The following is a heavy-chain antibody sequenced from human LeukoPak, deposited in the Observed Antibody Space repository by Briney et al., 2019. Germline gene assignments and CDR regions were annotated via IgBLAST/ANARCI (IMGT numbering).Heavy chain of an antibody. CDR1: GGTFSSYA. V-gene: IGHV1-69*13. J-gene: IGHJ6*04. D-gene: IGHD2-2*01. Sequence: SVKVSCKASGGTFSSYAISWVRQAPGQGLEWMGGIIPIFGTANYAQKFQGRVTITADDSTSTAYMELSSLRSEDAAVYYCARDLGYCSSTSCNHYCYGMDVWGKGTTVTVSS. CDR2: IIPIFGTA. CDR3: ARDLGYCSSTSCNHYCYGMDV.